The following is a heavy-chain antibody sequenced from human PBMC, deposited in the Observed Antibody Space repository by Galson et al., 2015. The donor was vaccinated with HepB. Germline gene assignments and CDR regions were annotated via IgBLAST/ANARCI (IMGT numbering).Heavy chain of an antibody. CDR1: GFSLSTRGVG. Sequence: PALVKPTQTLTLTCTFSGFSLSTRGVGVGWIRQPPGKALEWLALIYWNDDKRYSPSLKSRLTITKDTSKNQVVLTMTNMDPVDTATYYCAHIPLRYYFDYWGQGTLVTVSS. CDR2: IYWNDDK. V-gene: IGHV2-5*01. J-gene: IGHJ4*02. CDR3: AHIPLRYYFDY. D-gene: IGHD3-16*01.